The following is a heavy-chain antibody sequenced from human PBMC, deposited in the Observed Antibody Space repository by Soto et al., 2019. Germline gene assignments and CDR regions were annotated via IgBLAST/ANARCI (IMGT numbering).Heavy chain of an antibody. CDR3: AKDIAGVYCGGDCYSSAFDI. D-gene: IGHD2-21*02. V-gene: IGHV3-9*01. CDR2: ISWNSGSI. J-gene: IGHJ3*02. Sequence: GGSLRLSYAASGFTFDDYAMHWVRQAPGKGLEWVSGISWNSGSIGYADSVKGRFTISRDNAKNSLYLQMNSLRAEDTALYYCAKDIAGVYCGGDCYSSAFDIWGQGTMVTVSS. CDR1: GFTFDDYA.